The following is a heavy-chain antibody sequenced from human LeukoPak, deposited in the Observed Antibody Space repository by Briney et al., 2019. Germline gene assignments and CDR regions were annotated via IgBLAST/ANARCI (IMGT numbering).Heavy chain of an antibody. CDR2: IRWKSGSI. CDR3: AARRGAAAGTDYFDD. D-gene: IGHD6-13*01. CDR1: GFTFDDYG. V-gene: IGHV3-9*03. J-gene: IGHJ4*02. Sequence: GGSLRLSCVASGFTFDDYGINWVRQAPGKGLEWVSGIRWKSGSIAYADSAKGRFTISRDNAKNSLYLQMNSLRVEDMALYYCAARRGAAAGTDYFDDWGQGTLVTVSS.